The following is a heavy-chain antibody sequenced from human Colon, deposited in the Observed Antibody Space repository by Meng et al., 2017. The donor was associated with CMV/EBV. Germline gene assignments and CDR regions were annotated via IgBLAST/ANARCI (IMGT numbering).Heavy chain of an antibody. CDR3: AHHDYGDYVGWYFDL. CDR2: SYRNDDK. CDR1: ISLSTRGVG. Sequence: ISLSTRGVGVSWIRKTTRKAVEWRALSYRNDDKRYRATRKSRHKSTKDTAKNQVVLTMTNMDPVDTATYYCAHHDYGDYVGWYFDLWGRGTLVTVSS. J-gene: IGHJ2*01. D-gene: IGHD4-17*01. V-gene: IGHV2-5*01.